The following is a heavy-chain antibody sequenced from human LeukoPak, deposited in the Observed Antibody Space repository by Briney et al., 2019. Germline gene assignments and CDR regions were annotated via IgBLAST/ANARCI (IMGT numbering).Heavy chain of an antibody. CDR1: GGSISTYY. V-gene: IGHV4-59*01. Sequence: SETLSLTCTVSGGSISTYYWAWIRQPPGKGLEWIGYMCCSGRTNYNPSLNSRVSVSVDRSKNQVSLRLTSVIAADTAVCYCARAEADRTFDYWGQGTLVTVSS. D-gene: IGHD1-7*01. J-gene: IGHJ4*02. CDR2: MCCSGRT. CDR3: ARAEADRTFDY.